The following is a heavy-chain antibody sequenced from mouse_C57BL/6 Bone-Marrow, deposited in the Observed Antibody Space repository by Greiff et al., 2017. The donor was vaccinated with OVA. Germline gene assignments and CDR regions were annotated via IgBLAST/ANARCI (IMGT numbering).Heavy chain of an antibody. D-gene: IGHD6-1*01. CDR3: ARFAVHMDY. CDR2: IRNKANGYTT. CDR1: GFTFTDYY. V-gene: IGHV7-3*01. J-gene: IGHJ4*01. Sequence: EVQRVESGGGLVQPGGSLSLSCAASGFTFTDYYMSWVRQPPGKALEWLGFIRNKANGYTTEYSASVKGRFTISRDNSQSILYLQMNALRAEDSATYYCARFAVHMDYWGQGTSVTVSS.